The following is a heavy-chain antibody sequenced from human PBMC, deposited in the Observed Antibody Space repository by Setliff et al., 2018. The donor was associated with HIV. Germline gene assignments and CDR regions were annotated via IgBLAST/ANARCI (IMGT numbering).Heavy chain of an antibody. CDR2: VNRGRRT. J-gene: IGHJ3*02. V-gene: IGHV4-34*01. CDR1: GGSFSDYY. CDR3: ARQVSGWDAFDI. Sequence: SETLSLTCALYGGSFSDYYWSWIRQPPGMGLEWIGEVNRGRRTNYNSSLKSRVTISVDTSKNVLFLKMSSVTAADTAVYYSARQVSGWDAFDIWGRGTVVTVSS. D-gene: IGHD3-10*01.